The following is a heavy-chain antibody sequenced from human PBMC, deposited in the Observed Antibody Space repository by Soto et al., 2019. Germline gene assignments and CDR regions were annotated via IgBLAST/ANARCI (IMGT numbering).Heavy chain of an antibody. V-gene: IGHV4-39*01. CDR1: GGSISSSSYY. D-gene: IGHD3-10*01. CDR3: ARRRSMVRGVIIGSHAFDI. Sequence: PSETLSLTCTVSGGSISSSSYYWGWIRQPPGKGLEWIGSIYYSGSTYYNPSLKSRVTISVDTSKNQFSLKLSSVTAADTAVYYCARRRSMVRGVIIGSHAFDIWGQGTMVTVSS. J-gene: IGHJ3*02. CDR2: IYYSGST.